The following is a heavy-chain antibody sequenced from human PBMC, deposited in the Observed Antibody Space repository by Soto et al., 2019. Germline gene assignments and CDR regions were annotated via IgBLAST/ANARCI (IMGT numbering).Heavy chain of an antibody. CDR3: AHGAGHDGGFDP. CDR2: IIPLLEIE. D-gene: IGHD5-12*01. Sequence: QVQLVQSGAEVKKPGSSVKVSCKASGGTFSTYDISWVRQAPGQGLEWMGGIIPLLEIEHYSEKVQGRVTITADESTSTFYMEQSSLRFEDTAVYYCAHGAGHDGGFDPWGQGTLVTVSS. J-gene: IGHJ5*02. V-gene: IGHV1-69*01. CDR1: GGTFSTYD.